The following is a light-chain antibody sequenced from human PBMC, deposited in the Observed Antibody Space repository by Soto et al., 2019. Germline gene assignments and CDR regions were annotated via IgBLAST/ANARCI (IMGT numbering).Light chain of an antibody. Sequence: DIQMTQSPSTLSASVGDRVTITCRASQSVSAWLAWYQQKPGKAPKLLISDASSLKSGVPLRFSGSGYGTECTLTISSLQPEDFATYYCQQYHVYSLTFGGGTKVEI. J-gene: IGKJ4*01. CDR1: QSVSAW. V-gene: IGKV1-5*01. CDR3: QQYHVYSLT. CDR2: DAS.